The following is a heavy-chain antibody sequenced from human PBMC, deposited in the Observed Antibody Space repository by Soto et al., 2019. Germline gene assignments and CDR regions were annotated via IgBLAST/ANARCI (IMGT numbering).Heavy chain of an antibody. Sequence: QVQLQESGPGLVKPSQTLSLTCTVSGGSISRGGYYWSCIRQHPGKGLVGIGYLCYSGSTYYNTSLKIRVTISVDTSKNPFSLKLSSVTDADTAVYYRARAIARPFYCSSRLGWFDTCGQGTPVTVSS. CDR3: ARAIARPFYCSSRLGWFDT. CDR2: LCYSGST. J-gene: IGHJ5*02. D-gene: IGHD6-13*01. CDR1: GGSISRGGYY. V-gene: IGHV4-31*03.